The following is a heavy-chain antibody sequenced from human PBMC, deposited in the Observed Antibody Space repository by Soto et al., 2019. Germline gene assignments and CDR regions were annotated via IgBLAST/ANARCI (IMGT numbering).Heavy chain of an antibody. D-gene: IGHD1-26*01. CDR2: INTKSGGT. V-gene: IGHV1-2*02. CDR3: ARALAKGGGSAGFDY. CDR1: GDTFTANY. J-gene: IGHJ4*02. Sequence: VQLLQSGAEVKKPGASVKVSCKASGDTFTANYIHWVRQAPGQGFEWMGWINTKSGGTKYPQKFQGRVTMNRDTSPSKDYMTMTRLTCDDTAVYYCARALAKGGGSAGFDYWGQGTLVTVSS.